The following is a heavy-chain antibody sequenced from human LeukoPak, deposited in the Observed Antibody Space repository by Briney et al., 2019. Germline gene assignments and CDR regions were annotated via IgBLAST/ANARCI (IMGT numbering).Heavy chain of an antibody. CDR3: ARGLTLDAFDI. J-gene: IGHJ3*02. Sequence: SETLSLTCAVYGGSFGGYYWNWIRQPPGKGLEWIGEINHSGSTNHNLSLKSRVTISVDTSKNQFSLKLSSVTAADTAVYYCARGLTLDAFDIWGQGTMVTVSS. CDR1: GGSFGGYY. V-gene: IGHV4-34*01. CDR2: INHSGST.